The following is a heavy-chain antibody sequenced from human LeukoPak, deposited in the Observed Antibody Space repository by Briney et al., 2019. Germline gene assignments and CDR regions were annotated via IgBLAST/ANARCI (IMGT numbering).Heavy chain of an antibody. CDR1: ASGFTISSAA. Sequence: SHARSLRLSCAASGFTISSAAWNWVRQAPAKGLEWVARIYYRAKSYNDYAVSLRRRITINPGTSKNQFSLQLNSVTAEDTAVYYCARELLWFGELLCMDVWGKGTTVTVSS. J-gene: IGHJ6*04. CDR3: ARELLWFGELLCMDV. D-gene: IGHD3-10*01. V-gene: IGHV6-1*01. CDR2: IYYRAKSYN.